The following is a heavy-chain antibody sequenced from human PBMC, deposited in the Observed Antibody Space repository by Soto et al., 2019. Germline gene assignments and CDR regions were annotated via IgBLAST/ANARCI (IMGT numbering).Heavy chain of an antibody. CDR2: ISVSGTNT. V-gene: IGHV3-23*01. Sequence: EVQLLESGGGLVQPGGSLRLSCAASGFAFREYAMIWVRQAPGKGLEWVSTISVSGTNTYYGDSVKGRFAGSRDNSKNKLYLQMSSLRAEDTALYYCARLGGSGTDNWGQGTLVTVSS. CDR1: GFAFREYA. J-gene: IGHJ4*02. CDR3: ARLGGSGTDN. D-gene: IGHD3-10*01.